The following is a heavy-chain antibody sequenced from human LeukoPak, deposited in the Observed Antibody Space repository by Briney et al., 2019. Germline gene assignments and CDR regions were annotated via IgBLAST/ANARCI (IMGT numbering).Heavy chain of an antibody. CDR1: GFTFSTYG. J-gene: IGHJ3*02. CDR2: ISHHGSYK. CDR3: AKDSPLSLSIAVAGTTDAFDI. D-gene: IGHD6-19*01. Sequence: GRSLRLSCAASGFTFSTYGMHWVRQAPGKGLEWVAVISHHGSYKSYADSVKGRFTISRDNSENTLYLQMNSLRAEDTAVYYCAKDSPLSLSIAVAGTTDAFDIWGQGTMVTVSS. V-gene: IGHV3-33*06.